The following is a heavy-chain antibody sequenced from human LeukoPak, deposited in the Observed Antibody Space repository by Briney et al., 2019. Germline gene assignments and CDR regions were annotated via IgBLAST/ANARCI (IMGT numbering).Heavy chain of an antibody. CDR3: ARRRVRYFDWATSAFDI. J-gene: IGHJ3*02. V-gene: IGHV4-4*07. CDR2: IYTSGST. D-gene: IGHD3-9*01. CDR1: GGSISSYY. Sequence: SETLSLTCTVSGGSISSYYWSWIRQPAGKGLEWIGRIYTSGSTNYNPSLKSRVTISVDTSKNQFSLKLSSVTAADTAVYYCARRRVRYFDWATSAFDIWGQGTMVTVSS.